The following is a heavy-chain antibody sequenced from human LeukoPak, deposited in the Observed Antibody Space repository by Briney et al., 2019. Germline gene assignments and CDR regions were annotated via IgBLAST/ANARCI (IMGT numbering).Heavy chain of an antibody. V-gene: IGHV4-4*07. CDR3: ARVSYGPNDAFDI. CDR1: GGSISSYY. CDR2: IYTSGST. J-gene: IGHJ3*02. D-gene: IGHD5-18*01. Sequence: SETLSVTCTVSGGSISSYYWGWIRQPAGKGLEWIGRIYTSGSTNYNPSLKSRVTMSVDTSKNQFSLKLSSVTAADTAVYYCARVSYGPNDAFDIWGQGTMVTVSS.